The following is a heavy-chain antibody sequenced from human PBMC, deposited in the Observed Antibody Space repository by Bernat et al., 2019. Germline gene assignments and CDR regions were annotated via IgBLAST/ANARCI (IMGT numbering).Heavy chain of an antibody. CDR1: GFTFSNSA. V-gene: IGHV3-23*01. CDR2: IDIGGGKT. J-gene: IGHJ4*02. Sequence: EVKLLESGGGLVQLGGSLRLSCQVLGFTFSNSAMSWVRQAPGEGLEWVSSIDIGGGKTYYADSVKGRFTISRDNSKNTVFLQMNSLRAEDTAVYYCAKEEAPNDYWGQGTLVTVSS. CDR3: AKEEAPNDY.